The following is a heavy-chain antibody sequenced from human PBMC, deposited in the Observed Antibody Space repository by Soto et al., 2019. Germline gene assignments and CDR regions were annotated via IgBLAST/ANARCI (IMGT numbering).Heavy chain of an antibody. CDR1: GGSINAYF. V-gene: IGHV4-59*01. J-gene: IGHJ4*02. CDR2: VYYSGNT. CDR3: ARGVDRQWADY. D-gene: IGHD6-19*01. Sequence: LSLTCTVSGGSINAYFWTWIRQAPGKGLEWIGFVYYSGNTNYNPSLKSRVSISLHTSKNQFSLKLSSVTAADTAVYYCARGVDRQWADYWGQGTLVTVSS.